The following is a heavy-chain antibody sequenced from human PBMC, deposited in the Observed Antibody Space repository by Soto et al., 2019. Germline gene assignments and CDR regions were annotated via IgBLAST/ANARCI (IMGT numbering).Heavy chain of an antibody. CDR3: ASAPGGKSASPY. CDR2: VYPFDSHT. D-gene: IGHD1-26*01. Sequence: VESRQISCKGSGYSFTRYWIVWVRQMPWKGLEWMGIVYPFDSHTRYSPSFQGQVTISADKSINTAYLQWSSLKASDTAMYYCASAPGGKSASPYWGKGTLVTVSS. V-gene: IGHV5-51*01. CDR1: GYSFTRYW. J-gene: IGHJ4*02.